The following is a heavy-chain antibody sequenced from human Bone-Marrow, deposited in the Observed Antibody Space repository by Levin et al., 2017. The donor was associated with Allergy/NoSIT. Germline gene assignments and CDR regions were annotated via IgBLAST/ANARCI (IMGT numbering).Heavy chain of an antibody. J-gene: IGHJ2*01. CDR1: EFSFNNYW. CDR3: ARDGGTVAAHDWYFDL. Sequence: GESLKISCAASEFSFNNYWMNWVRQAPGKGLVWVYLIKTVGRATTYADSVKGRFTISRDNAKNTLYLQMNSLRVEDTAVYYCARDGGTVAAHDWYFDLWGRGTLVTVSS. V-gene: IGHV3-74*01. CDR2: IKTVGRAT. D-gene: IGHD4-23*01.